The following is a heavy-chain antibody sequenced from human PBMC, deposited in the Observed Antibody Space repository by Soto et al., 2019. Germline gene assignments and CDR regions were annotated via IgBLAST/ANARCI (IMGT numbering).Heavy chain of an antibody. CDR2: IDTTGDT. D-gene: IGHD6-19*01. Sequence: EVQLVESGGGLVQPGGSLRLSCAASGFTFSDYDMHWVRQPTGKGLEWVSTIDTTGDTYYAGSVKGRFTISRENAKNSFYLQMNSLRAGDTAVYFCVRGGGRGWYWRDFDYWGQGSLVTVSS. J-gene: IGHJ4*02. V-gene: IGHV3-13*01. CDR3: VRGGGRGWYWRDFDY. CDR1: GFTFSDYD.